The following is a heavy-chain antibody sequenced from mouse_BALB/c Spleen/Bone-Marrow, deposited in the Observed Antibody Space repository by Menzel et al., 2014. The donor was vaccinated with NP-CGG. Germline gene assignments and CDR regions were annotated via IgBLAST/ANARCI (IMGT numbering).Heavy chain of an antibody. CDR1: GFTFSNYG. CDR2: ISGGGSCT. CDR3: ARHAYYDQTEVSFVY. V-gene: IGHV5-9-2*01. Sequence: EVKLMESGGGLVKSGGSLKLSCAASGFTFSNYGMSWVRQTPEKRLEWVATISGGGSCTFYSDSVKGRFTISRDNAKNNLYLQLSSLRSEDTALYYCARHAYYDQTEVSFVYWGQGTLVTVSA. J-gene: IGHJ3*01. D-gene: IGHD2-4*01.